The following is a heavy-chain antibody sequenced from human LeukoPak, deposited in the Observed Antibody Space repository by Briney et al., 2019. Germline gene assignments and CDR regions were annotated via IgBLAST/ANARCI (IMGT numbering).Heavy chain of an antibody. CDR1: GFTFSSYS. Sequence: GGSLRLSCAASGFTFSSYSMTWVRQAPGKGLEWVSSISSSSSYIYNADSVKGRFTISRDNAKNSLYLQMNSLRAENTAVYYCARDWPTVTNYYGMDVWGQGTTVTVSS. CDR2: ISSSSSYI. J-gene: IGHJ6*02. V-gene: IGHV3-21*01. CDR3: ARDWPTVTNYYGMDV. D-gene: IGHD4-4*01.